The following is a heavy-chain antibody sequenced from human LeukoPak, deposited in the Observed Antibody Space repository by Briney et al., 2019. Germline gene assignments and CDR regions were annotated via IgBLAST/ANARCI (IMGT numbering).Heavy chain of an antibody. D-gene: IGHD6-19*01. J-gene: IGHJ4*02. CDR2: ISYDGRNK. CDR1: EFTFSTYA. CDR3: ARGVRIAVAGYIDY. Sequence: GGSLRLSCAASEFTFSTYAMHWVRQAPGKGLEWVAVISYDGRNKYYADSVKGRFTISRDNSQNTLYLQMNSLRAEDTAVYYCARGVRIAVAGYIDYWGQGTLVTVSS. V-gene: IGHV3-30*04.